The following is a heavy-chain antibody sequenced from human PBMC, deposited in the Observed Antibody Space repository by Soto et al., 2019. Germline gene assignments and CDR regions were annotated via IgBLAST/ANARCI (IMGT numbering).Heavy chain of an antibody. V-gene: IGHV1-18*01. J-gene: IGHJ4*03. CDR1: GYTFTSYG. D-gene: IGHD2-21*02. CDR2: ISAYNGNT. Sequence: ASVKASCKASGYTFTSYGISWVRQAPGQGLEWMGWISAYNGNTNYAQKLQGRVTMTTDTSTSTAYMELRSLRSDDTAVYYCARDLELMLKTASNAFYTWGQGNIVTISS. CDR3: ARDLELMLKTASNAFYT.